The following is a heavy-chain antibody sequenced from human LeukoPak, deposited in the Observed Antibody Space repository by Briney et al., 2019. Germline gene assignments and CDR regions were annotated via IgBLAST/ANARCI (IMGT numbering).Heavy chain of an antibody. CDR1: GGTFSSYA. D-gene: IGHD6-6*01. Sequence: SVKVSCKASGGTFSSYAISWVRQAPGQGLEWMGGIIPIFGTANYAQKFQGRVTITTDESTSAAYMELSSLRSEDTAVYYCASLEYSSSSFAFDIWGQGTMVTVSS. CDR2: IIPIFGTA. J-gene: IGHJ3*02. CDR3: ASLEYSSSSFAFDI. V-gene: IGHV1-69*05.